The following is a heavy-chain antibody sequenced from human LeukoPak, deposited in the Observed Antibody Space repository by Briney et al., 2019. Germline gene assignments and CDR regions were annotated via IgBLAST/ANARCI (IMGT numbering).Heavy chain of an antibody. J-gene: IGHJ4*02. CDR3: TRRTHFGVVIMGPDDY. V-gene: IGHV3-49*03. Sequence: PGGSLRLSCTASGFTFGDYAMSWFRQAPGKGLEWVGFVRSKAYGGTTEYAASVKGRFTISRDDSKSIAYLQMNSLKTEDTAVYYCTRRTHFGVVIMGPDDYWGQGTLVTVSS. D-gene: IGHD3-3*01. CDR2: VRSKAYGGTT. CDR1: GFTFGDYA.